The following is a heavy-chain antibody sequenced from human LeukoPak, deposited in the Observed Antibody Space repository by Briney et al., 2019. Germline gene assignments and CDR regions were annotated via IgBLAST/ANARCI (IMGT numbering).Heavy chain of an antibody. CDR2: MNPNSDNT. J-gene: IGHJ5*02. Sequence: ASVKVSCKASGYSLSSYDINWVRQAAGQGLEWMGWMNPNSDNTGYAQNFQGRVTITRNTAMTTAYMELSSLRSEDTAVYYCARRFCRGGSCFLDPRGQGTLVTVSS. V-gene: IGHV1-8*03. CDR3: ARRFCRGGSCFLDP. D-gene: IGHD2-15*01. CDR1: GYSLSSYD.